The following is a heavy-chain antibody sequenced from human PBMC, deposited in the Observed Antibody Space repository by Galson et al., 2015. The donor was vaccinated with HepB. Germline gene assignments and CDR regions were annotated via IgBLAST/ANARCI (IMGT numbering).Heavy chain of an antibody. CDR3: ARDVPKGIFDI. CDR1: GFTFSTYW. V-gene: IGHV3-7*03. Sequence: SLRLSCAASGFTFSTYWMSWVRQAPGKGLEWVANIKEDGSEKNYVDSVKGRFTISRDNARNSLYLQMNSLRAEDTAVYYCARDVPKGIFDIWGQGTMVTVSS. CDR2: IKEDGSEK. J-gene: IGHJ3*02. D-gene: IGHD6-6*01.